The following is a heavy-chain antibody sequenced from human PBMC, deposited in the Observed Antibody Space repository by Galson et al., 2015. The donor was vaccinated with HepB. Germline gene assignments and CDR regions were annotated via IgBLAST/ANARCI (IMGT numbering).Heavy chain of an antibody. CDR3: AHRRVSGTTLWFDP. CDR2: IYWDDDK. J-gene: IGHJ5*02. D-gene: IGHD5-12*01. Sequence: PALVKPTQTLTLTCTVSGFSLNTTGEGVGWTRQPPGKALEWLALIYWDDDKRYSPSLKNRVTITKDTSKNQVVLTMTNMDPVDTATYYCAHRRVSGTTLWFDPWGQGTLVTVSS. CDR1: GFSLNTTGEG. V-gene: IGHV2-5*02.